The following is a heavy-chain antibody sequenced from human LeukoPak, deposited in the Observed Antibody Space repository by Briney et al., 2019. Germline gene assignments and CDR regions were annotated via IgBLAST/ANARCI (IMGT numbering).Heavy chain of an antibody. Sequence: SETLSLTCTVSGGSFSTYYWSWIRQPAGKGLEWIGHIYTSGATNYNPSLKSRVTMSIDTSKHQFSLKLSSVTAADTAVYYCARDAKYYYGSRTYFFFEYWGQGTLLTVSS. CDR1: GGSFSTYY. CDR2: IYTSGAT. V-gene: IGHV4-4*07. CDR3: ARDAKYYYGSRTYFFFEY. D-gene: IGHD3-10*01. J-gene: IGHJ4*02.